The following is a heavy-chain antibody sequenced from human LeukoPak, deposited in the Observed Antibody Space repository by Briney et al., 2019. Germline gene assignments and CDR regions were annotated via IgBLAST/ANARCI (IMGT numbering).Heavy chain of an antibody. CDR2: INHSGST. V-gene: IGHV4-34*01. J-gene: IGHJ5*02. CDR1: GGSLSGNY. CDR3: ARAYYDILTGPAPNWFDP. D-gene: IGHD3-9*01. Sequence: SETLSLTCAVYGGSLSGNYWSWIRQPPGKGLEWIGEINHSGSTNYNPSLKSRVTISVDTSKNQFSLKLSSVTAADTAVYYCARAYYDILTGPAPNWFDPWGQGTLVTVSS.